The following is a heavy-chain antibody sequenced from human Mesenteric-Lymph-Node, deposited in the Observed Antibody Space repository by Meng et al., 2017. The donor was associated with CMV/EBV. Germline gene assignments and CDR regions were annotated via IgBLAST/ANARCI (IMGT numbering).Heavy chain of an antibody. CDR2: IRSKANTYAT. D-gene: IGHD5-24*01. J-gene: IGHJ3*02. CDR3: TRRLDGYNYAYYAFDM. CDR1: GFTFSGSA. Sequence: GESLKISCAASGFTFSGSAMHWVRQASGKGLEWVGHIRSKANTYATAYAASVKGRFTISRDDSKNTAYLQVNSLKTEDTAVYYCTRRLDGYNYAYYAFDMWGQGTMVTVSS. V-gene: IGHV3-73*01.